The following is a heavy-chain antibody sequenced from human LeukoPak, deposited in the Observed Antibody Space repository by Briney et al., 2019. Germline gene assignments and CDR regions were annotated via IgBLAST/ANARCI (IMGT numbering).Heavy chain of an antibody. CDR1: GGSISSSGYY. CDR2: MYYSGST. V-gene: IGHV4-39*07. D-gene: IGHD3-3*01. CDR3: ARDFRGGYDFWSGYYTPYYFDY. J-gene: IGHJ4*02. Sequence: SETLSLTCTVSGGSISSSGYYWGWIRQPPGKGLEWIGSMYYSGSTYYNPSLKSRVTISVDTSKNHFSLKLSSVTAADTAVYYCARDFRGGYDFWSGYYTPYYFDYWGQGTPVTVSP.